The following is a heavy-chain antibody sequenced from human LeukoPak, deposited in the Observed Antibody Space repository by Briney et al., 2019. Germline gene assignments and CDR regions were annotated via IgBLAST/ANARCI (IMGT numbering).Heavy chain of an antibody. CDR3: ARNSRVVVVAATRYYYGKDV. V-gene: IGHV3-30*03. Sequence: GGSLRLSCAASGFTFSSYGMHWVRQAPGKGLEWVAVISYDGSNKYYADSVRGRFTISRDNSTNTVYLQMNSLRAEDTAVYYCARNSRVVVVAATRYYYGKDVWGQGTTVTVSS. CDR2: ISYDGSNK. J-gene: IGHJ6*02. D-gene: IGHD2-15*01. CDR1: GFTFSSYG.